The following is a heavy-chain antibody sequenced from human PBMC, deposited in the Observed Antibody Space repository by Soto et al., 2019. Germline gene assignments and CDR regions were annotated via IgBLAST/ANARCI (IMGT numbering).Heavy chain of an antibody. V-gene: IGHV2-5*02. CDR2: IYWDDDK. CDR3: AHRLAATGLFDY. Sequence: SGPTLVNPTQTLTLTCRFSGFSLRTSGLGVGWIRQPPGKALEWLALIYWDDDKRYSPSLKSRLTITKDTSKNQVVLTMTNMDPVDTATYYCAHRLAATGLFDYWGQGTLVTVSS. J-gene: IGHJ4*02. CDR1: GFSLRTSGLG. D-gene: IGHD6-13*01.